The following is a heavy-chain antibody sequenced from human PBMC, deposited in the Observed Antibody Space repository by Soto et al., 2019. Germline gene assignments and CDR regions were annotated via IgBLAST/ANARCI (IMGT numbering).Heavy chain of an antibody. V-gene: IGHV4-59*01. Sequence: SETLSLTCAVAGGSISSFYWSWIRQPPGKGLECIGYIDNSGNSNYNPSLKSRVNISVDKSKNHFSLQLTSVTAADTAVYYCARVALKYDDNSAMFDPCGKRPLVTVSS. CDR3: ARVALKYDDNSAMFDP. D-gene: IGHD3-3*01. CDR2: IDNSGNS. J-gene: IGHJ5*02. CDR1: GGSISSFY.